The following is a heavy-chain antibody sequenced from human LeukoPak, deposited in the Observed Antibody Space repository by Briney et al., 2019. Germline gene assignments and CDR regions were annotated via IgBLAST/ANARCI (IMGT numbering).Heavy chain of an antibody. D-gene: IGHD2-21*02. J-gene: IGHJ4*02. Sequence: QPGGSLRLSCAASGFTFRSYWMSWVRQAPGKGLEWVATIKEDGSEKYYVDSVKGRFAISRDNAKNSLYLQMNSLRVVDTAVYYCAREDFHCGAGCYWGPIDYWGQGTLVAVSS. CDR1: GFTFRSYW. V-gene: IGHV3-7*01. CDR3: AREDFHCGAGCYWGPIDY. CDR2: IKEDGSEK.